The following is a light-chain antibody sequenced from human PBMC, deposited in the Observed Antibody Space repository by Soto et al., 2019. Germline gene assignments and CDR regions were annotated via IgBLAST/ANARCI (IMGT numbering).Light chain of an antibody. V-gene: IGKV1-9*01. CDR3: QHRHSYPIT. CDR2: TAS. CDR1: QGISSL. J-gene: IGKJ5*01. Sequence: DIQLTQSPSFLSASVGDRVTITCRASQGISSLLAWYQQKPGKAPKLLIHTASTLHGGVPSRFSGSGSGTEFTLTISSLQPEDCATYYCQHRHSYPITFGQGTRLEIK.